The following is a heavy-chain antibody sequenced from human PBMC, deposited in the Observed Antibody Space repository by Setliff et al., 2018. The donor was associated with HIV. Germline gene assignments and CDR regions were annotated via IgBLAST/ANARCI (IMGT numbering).Heavy chain of an antibody. D-gene: IGHD2-8*01. Sequence: GGSLRLSCAASGFTFSSYWMHWVRQAPGKELVWVSRLNSDGSSTSYADSGKGRFTVSRDNAKNTLYLQMNSLRAEDTAVYYCARVLPGYYWFDPWCQGTLVTVSS. CDR2: LNSDGSST. CDR1: GFTFSSYW. V-gene: IGHV3-74*01. J-gene: IGHJ5*02. CDR3: ARVLPGYYWFDP.